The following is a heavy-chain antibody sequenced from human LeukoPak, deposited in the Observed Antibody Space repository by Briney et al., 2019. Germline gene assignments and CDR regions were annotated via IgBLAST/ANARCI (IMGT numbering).Heavy chain of an antibody. CDR1: GFTFSDYY. J-gene: IGHJ5*02. V-gene: IGHV3-11*01. CDR2: INIGGTNT. Sequence: PGGSLRPSCAASGFTFSDYYMSWIRQAPGKGLEWLSYINIGGTNTHYADSVKGRFTISRDNAKKSLYLEMNNLRAEDTAVYYCATDGAGFDTWGQGVLVTVSS. CDR3: ATDGAGFDT.